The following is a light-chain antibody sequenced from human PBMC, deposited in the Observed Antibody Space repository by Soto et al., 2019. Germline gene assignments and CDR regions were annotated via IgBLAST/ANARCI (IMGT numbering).Light chain of an antibody. CDR1: QSVSSNY. J-gene: IGKJ1*01. CDR3: QQYGSSPLT. Sequence: EIALTQSPGTLSLSPGERASLSRRASQSVSSNYLVWYQQKPGQAPRLLIYDASSRATGIPDRFSGSGSGTDFTLTISRLEPEDSAVYYCQQYGSSPLTFGQGTKVEIK. V-gene: IGKV3-20*01. CDR2: DAS.